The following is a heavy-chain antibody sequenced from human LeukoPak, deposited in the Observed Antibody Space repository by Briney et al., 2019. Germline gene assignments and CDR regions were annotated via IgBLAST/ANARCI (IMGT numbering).Heavy chain of an antibody. CDR3: ARGDFGRYAFDF. CDR1: GFSLSNYA. D-gene: IGHD2/OR15-2a*01. CDR2: MTGSGTST. J-gene: IGHJ3*01. V-gene: IGHV3-23*01. Sequence: GGSLRLSCAASGFSLSNYAMNWVRQAPGRGLEWVSTMTGSGTSTYYADSLKGRFTISRDNAKNSLSLQMDSLRAEDTAVYYCARGDFGRYAFDFWGQGTMVTVSS.